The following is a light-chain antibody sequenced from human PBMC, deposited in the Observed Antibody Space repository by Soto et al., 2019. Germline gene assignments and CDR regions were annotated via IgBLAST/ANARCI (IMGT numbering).Light chain of an antibody. J-gene: IGKJ1*01. CDR1: QSIDTW. Sequence: DIPMTQSPSTLSASVGDRVTITCRASQSIDTWLAWYQQKPGKAPKLLIYKASILESGVPSRFSGSGSGTEFTLTISSLQPDDFATYYCQQYNSYSRTFGQGTKVEIK. V-gene: IGKV1-5*03. CDR2: KAS. CDR3: QQYNSYSRT.